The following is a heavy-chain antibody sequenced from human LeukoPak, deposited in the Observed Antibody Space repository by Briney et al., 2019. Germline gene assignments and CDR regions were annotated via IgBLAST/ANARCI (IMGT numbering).Heavy chain of an antibody. CDR3: AREGIAVAGGDY. D-gene: IGHD6-19*01. Sequence: PSETLSLTCTVSGGSISSSSYYWGWIRQPPGKGLEWIGSIYYSGSTYYNPSLKSRVTISVDTSKNQFSLKLSSVTAADTAVYYCAREGIAVAGGDYWGQGTLVTVSS. CDR1: GGSISSSSYY. J-gene: IGHJ4*02. CDR2: IYYSGST. V-gene: IGHV4-39*07.